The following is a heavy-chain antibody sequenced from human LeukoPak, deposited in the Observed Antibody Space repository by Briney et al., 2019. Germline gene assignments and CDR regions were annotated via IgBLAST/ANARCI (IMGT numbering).Heavy chain of an antibody. Sequence: GGSLRLSCAASDFNFVTYAMSWVRQAPGKGLEWVSTISGGGDVTYYADSVKGRFTISRDNAKNTLYLQMNNLRAEDTAVYFCARLWDSSSSRHFDYWGQGTLVTVSS. CDR2: ISGGGDVT. V-gene: IGHV3-23*01. CDR3: ARLWDSSSSRHFDY. CDR1: DFNFVTYA. J-gene: IGHJ4*02. D-gene: IGHD6-6*01.